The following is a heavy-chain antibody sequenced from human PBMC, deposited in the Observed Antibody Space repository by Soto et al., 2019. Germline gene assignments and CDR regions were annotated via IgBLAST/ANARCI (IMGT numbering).Heavy chain of an antibody. D-gene: IGHD3-10*01. CDR2: ITSSIYI. CDR1: GFTFSSHS. Sequence: GWSLRLSCAASGFTFSSHSMNWVRQAPGKGLEWVSSITSSIYIYYAVSVQGRFTISRDNAKNSLYLEMNSLRAEDTAVYYCARDSARTLDYWGQGTLVTVSS. V-gene: IGHV3-21*01. CDR3: ARDSARTLDY. J-gene: IGHJ4*02.